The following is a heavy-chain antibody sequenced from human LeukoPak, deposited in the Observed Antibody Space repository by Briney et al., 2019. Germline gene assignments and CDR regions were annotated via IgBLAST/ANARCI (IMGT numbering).Heavy chain of an antibody. J-gene: IGHJ4*02. CDR2: ISGGSEST. CDR3: AKDLNKYSSSWFFDY. D-gene: IGHD6-13*01. Sequence: GGSLRLSCAASGFTFSDYVLTWARQAPGGRLEWVSAISGGSESTHYADSVEGRFTISRDNSRNTLYLQMNSLRAEDTAVYYCAKDLNKYSSSWFFDYWGQGTLVTVSS. CDR1: GFTFSDYV. V-gene: IGHV3-23*01.